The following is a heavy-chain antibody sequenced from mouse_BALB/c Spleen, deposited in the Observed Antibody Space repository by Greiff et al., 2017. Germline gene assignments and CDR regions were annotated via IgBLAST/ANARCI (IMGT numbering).Heavy chain of an antibody. Sequence: DVKLVESGAELVRPGALVKLSCKASGFNIKDYYMHWVKQRPEQGLEWIGWIDPENGNTIYDPKFQGKASITADTSSNTAYLQLSSLTSEDTAVYYCARYGNYEAYWGQGTLVTVSA. D-gene: IGHD2-10*02. CDR2: IDPENGNT. J-gene: IGHJ3*01. V-gene: IGHV14-1*02. CDR3: ARYGNYEAY. CDR1: GFNIKDYY.